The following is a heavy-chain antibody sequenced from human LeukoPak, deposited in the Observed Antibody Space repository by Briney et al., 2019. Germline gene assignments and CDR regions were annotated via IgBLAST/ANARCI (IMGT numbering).Heavy chain of an antibody. Sequence: GGSLRLSCAASGFTFSSYAMSWVRQAPGRGLDWVAHIRYDESDKYYADSVKGRFTISRDISKNTVYLQMNSLRVEDTAVYYCAKDFYWAFDYWGQGTLVTVSS. CDR1: GFTFSSYA. CDR2: IRYDESDK. D-gene: IGHD2-8*02. J-gene: IGHJ4*02. CDR3: AKDFYWAFDY. V-gene: IGHV3-30*02.